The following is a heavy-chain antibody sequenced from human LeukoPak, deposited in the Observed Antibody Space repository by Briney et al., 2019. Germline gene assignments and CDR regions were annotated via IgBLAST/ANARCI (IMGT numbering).Heavy chain of an antibody. J-gene: IGHJ3*02. Sequence: GASLKISFKGSGYRFTSYWIGWGRQMPGKGLEWMGIIYPGDSDTRYSPSFQGQVTISADKSISTAYLQWSSLKASDTAMYFCARKFCSSTTCYVAFDMWGQGTMVTVSS. CDR1: GYRFTSYW. CDR2: IYPGDSDT. CDR3: ARKFCSSTTCYVAFDM. D-gene: IGHD2-2*01. V-gene: IGHV5-51*01.